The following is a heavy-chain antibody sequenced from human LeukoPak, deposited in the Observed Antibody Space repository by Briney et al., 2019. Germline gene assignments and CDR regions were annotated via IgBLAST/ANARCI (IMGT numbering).Heavy chain of an antibody. D-gene: IGHD3-10*01. Sequence: PSETLSLTCAVYGGSFSGYYWSWIRQPPGKGLEWIGEINHRGSTNYNPSLKSRATISVDTSKSQFSLNLSSVTAADTAVYYCARGGLVRRFDFWGQGILVTVSS. CDR2: INHRGST. CDR3: ARGGLVRRFDF. J-gene: IGHJ4*02. CDR1: GGSFSGYY. V-gene: IGHV4-34*01.